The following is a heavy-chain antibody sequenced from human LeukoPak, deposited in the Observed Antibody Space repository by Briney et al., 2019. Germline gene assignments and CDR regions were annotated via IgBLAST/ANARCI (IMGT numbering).Heavy chain of an antibody. J-gene: IGHJ4*02. V-gene: IGHV4-38-2*02. Sequence: SETLSLTCTVSGYSISSGYYWGWIRQPPGKGLEWIGGIYHSGSTYYNPSLKSRVTISVDTSKNQFSLKLSSVTAADTAVYYCARGPGRSWIYYFDYWGQGTLVTVSS. CDR3: ARGPGRSWIYYFDY. CDR2: IYHSGST. CDR1: GYSISSGYY. D-gene: IGHD6-13*01.